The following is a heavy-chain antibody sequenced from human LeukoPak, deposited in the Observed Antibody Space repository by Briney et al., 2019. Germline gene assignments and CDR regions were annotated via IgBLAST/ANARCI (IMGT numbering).Heavy chain of an antibody. CDR3: AKGPCGGDCYSDY. D-gene: IGHD2-21*02. V-gene: IGHV3-23*01. Sequence: GASLRLSCAASGFTFSSYAMSWVRQAPGKGLEWVSAISGSGGSTYYADSVKGRFTISRGNSKNTLYLQMNSLRAEDTAVYYCAKGPCGGDCYSDYWGQGTLVTVSS. CDR1: GFTFSSYA. CDR2: ISGSGGST. J-gene: IGHJ4*02.